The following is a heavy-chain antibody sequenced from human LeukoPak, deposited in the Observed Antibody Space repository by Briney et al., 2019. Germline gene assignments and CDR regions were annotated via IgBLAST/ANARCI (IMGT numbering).Heavy chain of an antibody. D-gene: IGHD1-1*01. V-gene: IGHV4-59*08. CDR3: ARHGPKLERRSTFDY. CDR1: GGSISSYY. CDR2: IYYSGST. Sequence: PSETLSLTCTVSGGSISSYYWSWIRQPPGKGLEWIGYIYYSGSTNYNPSLKSRVTISVDTSKNQFSLKLSSVTAADTAVYYCARHGPKLERRSTFDYWGQGTLVTVSS. J-gene: IGHJ4*02.